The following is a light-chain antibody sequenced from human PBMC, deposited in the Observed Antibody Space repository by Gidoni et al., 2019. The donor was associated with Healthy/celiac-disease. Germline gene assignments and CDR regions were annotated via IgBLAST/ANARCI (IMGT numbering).Light chain of an antibody. CDR3: QQYYSTPWT. CDR2: GAS. CDR1: QSVLYSSNNKNH. V-gene: IGKV4-1*01. Sequence: DIVMPQSPDSLALSLGERATINCKPSQSVLYSSNNKNHLAWYQQKPGQPPKLLIYGASTRESGVPDRFSGSGSGTDFTLTISSLQAEDVAVYYCQQYYSTPWTFGQGTKVEIK. J-gene: IGKJ1*01.